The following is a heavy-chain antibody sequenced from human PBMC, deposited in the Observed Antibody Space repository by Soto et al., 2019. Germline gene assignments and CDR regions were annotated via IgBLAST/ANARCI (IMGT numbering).Heavy chain of an antibody. J-gene: IGHJ6*03. CDR1: GYSFTSYD. CDR3: ARRGVTGYYYYYMDV. Sequence: GASVKVSCKASGYSFTSYDINWVRQATGQGLEWMGWMNPNSGNTGYAQKFQGRVTMTRNTSISTAYMELSSLRSEDTAVYYCARRGVTGYYYYYMDVWGKGTTVTVSS. V-gene: IGHV1-8*01. D-gene: IGHD3-10*01. CDR2: MNPNSGNT.